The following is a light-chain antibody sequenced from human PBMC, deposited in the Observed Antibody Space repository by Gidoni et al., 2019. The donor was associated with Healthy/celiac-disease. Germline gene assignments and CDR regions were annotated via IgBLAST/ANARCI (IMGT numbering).Light chain of an antibody. CDR3: QQYYSYPPT. CDR1: QGISSY. CDR2: DAS. V-gene: IGKV1-8*01. Sequence: AIRMPQSPSSLSASTGDRVTITCRTSQGISSYLAWYQQKPGKAPKLLIYDASTLQSGVPSRCSGSGSWTDFTLTISCLQSEDFATYYCQQYYSYPPTFGGGTKVEIK. J-gene: IGKJ4*01.